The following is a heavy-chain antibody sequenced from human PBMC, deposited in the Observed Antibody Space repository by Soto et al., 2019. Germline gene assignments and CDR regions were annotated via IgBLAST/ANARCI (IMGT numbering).Heavy chain of an antibody. CDR1: GFTFSSYL. CDR3: VRGEGGWETY. Sequence: EVQRMESGGGLVQPGGSLRLSCAASGFTFSSYLMHWVRQAPGKGLVWVSRINSEGSSTTYADSVKGRFTISRDNAKNTLYLQMNSLRAEDTAVYYCVRGEGGWETYWGQGTLVTVSA. CDR2: INSEGSST. D-gene: IGHD6-19*01. V-gene: IGHV3-74*01. J-gene: IGHJ4*02.